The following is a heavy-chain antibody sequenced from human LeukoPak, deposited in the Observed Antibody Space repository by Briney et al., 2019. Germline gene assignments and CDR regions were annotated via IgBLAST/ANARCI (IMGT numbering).Heavy chain of an antibody. CDR3: AREAYYDSSGYDY. J-gene: IGHJ4*02. D-gene: IGHD3-22*01. CDR1: GGSFSGYY. CDR2: INHSGST. V-gene: IGHV4-34*01. Sequence: SETLSLTCAVYGGSFSGYYWSWIRQPPGKGLEWIGEINHSGSTNYNPSLKSRVTISVDTSKNQFSLKLSSVTVADTAVYYCAREAYYDSSGYDYWGQGTLVTVSS.